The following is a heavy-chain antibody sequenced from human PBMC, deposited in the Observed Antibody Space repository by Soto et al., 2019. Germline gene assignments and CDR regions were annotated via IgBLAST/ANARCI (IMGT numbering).Heavy chain of an antibody. CDR3: ARANYGSGSYYPRGDYYYGMDV. Sequence: KSSETLSLTCTVSGGSVSSGSYYWSWIRQPPGKGLEWIGYIYYSGSTNYNPSLKSRVTISVDTSKNQFSLKLSSVTAADTAVYYCARANYGSGSYYPRGDYYYGMDVWGQGTTVTVSS. CDR1: GGSVSSGSYY. J-gene: IGHJ6*02. CDR2: IYYSGST. D-gene: IGHD3-10*01. V-gene: IGHV4-61*01.